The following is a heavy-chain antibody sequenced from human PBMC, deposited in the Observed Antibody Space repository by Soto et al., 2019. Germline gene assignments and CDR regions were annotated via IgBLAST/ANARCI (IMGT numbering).Heavy chain of an antibody. V-gene: IGHV4-4*02. Sequence: PSETLSLTCAVSGGSISSSNWWSWVRQPPGKGLEWIGEIYHSGSTNYNPSLKSRVTISVDKSINQFSLKLSSVTAADTAVYYCAIEEVTTYGYYYYYMDVWGKGTTVTVSS. CDR3: AIEEVTTYGYYYYYMDV. D-gene: IGHD4-17*01. CDR2: IYHSGST. CDR1: GGSISSSNW. J-gene: IGHJ6*03.